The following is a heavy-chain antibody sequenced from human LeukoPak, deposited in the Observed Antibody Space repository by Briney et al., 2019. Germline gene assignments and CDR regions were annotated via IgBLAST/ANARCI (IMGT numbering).Heavy chain of an antibody. D-gene: IGHD1-14*01. J-gene: IGHJ5*02. CDR1: GFSLSTSGVG. CDR2: NYWDDDK. CDR3: AHRPGSGGFDP. Sequence: ESGPTLVHPTPPLTLTCTFSGFSLSTSGVGVGWIRQPPGKALEWLELNYWDDDKRYSPSLKSRLTITKDTSKNHVVLTMTNMDPVDTATYYCAHRPGSGGFDPWGQGTLVTVSS. V-gene: IGHV2-5*02.